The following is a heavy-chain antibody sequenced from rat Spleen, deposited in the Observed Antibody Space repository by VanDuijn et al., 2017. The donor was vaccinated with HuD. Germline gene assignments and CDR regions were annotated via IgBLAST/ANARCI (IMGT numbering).Heavy chain of an antibody. J-gene: IGHJ3*01. CDR2: ISTGGVNT. Sequence: EVQLVESGGGLVQPGRSLKLSCAASGFTFSNYYMAWVRQAPTKGLEWVASISTGGVNTYYRDSVKGRFTISRDNAKSTLNLQMDSLKSEDTATYYCATGGVYNNYGFAYWGQGTLVTVSS. D-gene: IGHD1-10*01. CDR3: ATGGVYNNYGFAY. V-gene: IGHV5-25*01. CDR1: GFTFSNYY.